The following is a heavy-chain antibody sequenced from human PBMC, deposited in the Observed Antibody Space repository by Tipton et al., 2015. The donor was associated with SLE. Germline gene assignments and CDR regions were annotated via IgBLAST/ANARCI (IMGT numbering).Heavy chain of an antibody. CDR1: GFTFSRYA. Sequence: GSLRLSCATSGFTFSRYAMTWVRQAPGKGLEWVSVIYAAGARYYADSVKGRFTISRDNAKNSLHLEMNSLRAEDTAVYYCARDRLLLVPAADADGLDVWGQGTAVSVSS. CDR3: ARDRLLLVPAADADGLDV. CDR2: IYAAGAR. J-gene: IGHJ6*02. D-gene: IGHD2-2*01. V-gene: IGHV3-23*03.